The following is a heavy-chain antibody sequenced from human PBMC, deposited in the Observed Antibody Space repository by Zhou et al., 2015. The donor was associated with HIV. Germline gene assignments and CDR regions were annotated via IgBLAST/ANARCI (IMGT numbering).Heavy chain of an antibody. D-gene: IGHD6-19*01. Sequence: EVQLVESGGGLVHPGGSLRLSCETSKFTFSVYYMYWFRQIPEKGLTWVSRIDGDGLDTTYADSVRGRFTISRDNTRKTLYLEMKSLTAEDTGVYYCAKESSGWYSGDFQYWGQGTLVIVSS. V-gene: IGHV3-74*01. CDR2: IDGDGLDT. J-gene: IGHJ1*01. CDR1: KFTFSVYY. CDR3: AKESSGWYSGDFQY.